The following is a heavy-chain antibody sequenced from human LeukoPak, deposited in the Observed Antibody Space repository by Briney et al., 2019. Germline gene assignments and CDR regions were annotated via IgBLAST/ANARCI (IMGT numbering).Heavy chain of an antibody. V-gene: IGHV1-8*03. CDR1: GYTFTSYD. D-gene: IGHD6-6*01. CDR3: ARGRVAARLHYYYMDV. J-gene: IGHJ6*03. CDR2: MNPNSGNT. Sequence: ASVKVSCKASGYTFTSYDINWVRQATGQGLEWMGWMNPNSGNTGYAQKFQGRVTITRNTSISTAYMELSSLRSEDTAVYYCARGRVAARLHYYYMDVWGKGTTVTVSS.